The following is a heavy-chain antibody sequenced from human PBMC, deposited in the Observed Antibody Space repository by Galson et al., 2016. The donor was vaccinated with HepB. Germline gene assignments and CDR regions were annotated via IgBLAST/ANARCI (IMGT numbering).Heavy chain of an antibody. V-gene: IGHV3-23*01. Sequence: SLRLSCAASGFTFSRYALTWVRQAPGKGLDWVSAISGSGTNTFYADSVKGRYTISRDNSKNTLYLQMNSLRVEDTAVYYCAKGRNTGGDAFDIWGQGTLVTVSS. CDR3: AKGRNTGGDAFDI. CDR2: ISGSGTNT. D-gene: IGHD7-27*01. CDR1: GFTFSRYA. J-gene: IGHJ3*02.